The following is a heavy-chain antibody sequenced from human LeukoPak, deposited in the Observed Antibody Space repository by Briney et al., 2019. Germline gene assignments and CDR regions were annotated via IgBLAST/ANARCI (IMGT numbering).Heavy chain of an antibody. J-gene: IGHJ2*01. Sequence: ASVKVSCKASGGTFSSYAISWVRQAPGQGLEWMGRIIPILGIANYAQKFQGRVTITADKSTSTAYMELSSLRSEDTAVYYCARDRKYFDWFPRIWYFDLWGRGTLVTVSS. CDR2: IIPILGIA. V-gene: IGHV1-69*04. CDR1: GGTFSSYA. CDR3: ARDRKYFDWFPRIWYFDL. D-gene: IGHD3-9*01.